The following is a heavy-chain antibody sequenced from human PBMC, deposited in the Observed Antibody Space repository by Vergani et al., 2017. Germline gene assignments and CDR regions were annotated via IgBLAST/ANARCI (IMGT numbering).Heavy chain of an antibody. D-gene: IGHD1-14*01. J-gene: IGHJ4*02. V-gene: IGHV3-23*01. CDR3: ASPITGTTPQDY. CDR1: GFTFSSYA. Sequence: TASGFTFSSYAMSWVRQAPGKGLEWVSAISGSGGSTYYADSVKGRFTISRDNSKNTLYLQMNSLRAEDTAVYYCASPITGTTPQDYWGQGTLVTVSS. CDR2: ISGSGGST.